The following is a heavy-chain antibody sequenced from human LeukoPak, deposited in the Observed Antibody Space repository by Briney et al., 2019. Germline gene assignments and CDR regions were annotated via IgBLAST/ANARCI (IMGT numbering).Heavy chain of an antibody. CDR1: GYTFTSYG. V-gene: IGHV1-18*01. J-gene: IGHJ6*02. D-gene: IGHD1-26*01. CDR2: ISAYNGNT. CDR3: ATALIVGAPLYGMDV. Sequence: ASVKVSCKASGYTFTSYGISWVRQAPGQGLEWMGWISAYNGNTNYAQKLQGRVTMTTDTSTSTAYMELRSLRSDDTAVYYCATALIVGAPLYGMDVWGQGTTVTVSS.